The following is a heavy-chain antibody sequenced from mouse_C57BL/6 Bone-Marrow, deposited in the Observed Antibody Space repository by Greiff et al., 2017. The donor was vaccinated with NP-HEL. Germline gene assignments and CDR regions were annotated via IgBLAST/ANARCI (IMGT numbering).Heavy chain of an antibody. J-gene: IGHJ2*01. V-gene: IGHV1-26*01. D-gene: IGHD1-1*01. CDR3: ARGITTVVATEGYYFDY. Sequence: VQLQRSGPELVKPGASVKISCKASGYTFTDYYMNWVKQSHGKSLEWIGDINPNNGGTSYNQKFKGKATLTVDKSSSTAYMELRSLTSEDSAVYYCARGITTVVATEGYYFDYWGQGTTLTVSS. CDR1: GYTFTDYY. CDR2: INPNNGGT.